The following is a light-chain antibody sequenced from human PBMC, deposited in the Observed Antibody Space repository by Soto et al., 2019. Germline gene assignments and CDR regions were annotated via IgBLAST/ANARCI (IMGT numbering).Light chain of an antibody. CDR1: QSVTSNY. CDR3: QHYYTSYTT. V-gene: IGKV3-20*01. CDR2: GAS. J-gene: IGKJ1*01. Sequence: EIVLTQSPGTLSLSPGERATLSCGASQSVTSNYLAWYQQKPGQAPRLLIFGASTRATDIPDRFSGSGSGTDFTLTISRLEPEDFAVYYCQHYYTSYTTFGQRTKVEIK.